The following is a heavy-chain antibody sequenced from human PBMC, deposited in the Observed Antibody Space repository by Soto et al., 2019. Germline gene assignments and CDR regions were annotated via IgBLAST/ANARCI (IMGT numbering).Heavy chain of an antibody. CDR3: VKDIGASGAYWYFDL. CDR1: GFTFDDFA. D-gene: IGHD2-8*02. V-gene: IGHV3-9*01. J-gene: IGHJ2*01. Sequence: PVGSLRLSCAASGFTFDDFAMHWVRQAPGKGLEWVSGINWNSGDIDYADSVRGRFTISRDNAKNALYLQMNSLRAEDAAFYYCVKDIGASGAYWYFDLWGRGTLVTVSS. CDR2: INWNSGDI.